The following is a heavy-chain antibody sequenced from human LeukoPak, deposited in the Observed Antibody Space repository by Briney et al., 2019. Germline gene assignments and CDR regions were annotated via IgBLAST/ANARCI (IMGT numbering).Heavy chain of an antibody. CDR3: VRGGARGWFDP. D-gene: IGHD4/OR15-4a*01. Sequence: SETLSLTCAVYGGSFSGYYWSWIRQPPGKGLEWTGEINHSGSTNYNPSLKSRVTISVDTSKNQFSLKLSSVTAADTAVYYCVRGGARGWFDPWGQGTLVTVSS. CDR1: GGSFSGYY. CDR2: INHSGST. J-gene: IGHJ5*02. V-gene: IGHV4-34*01.